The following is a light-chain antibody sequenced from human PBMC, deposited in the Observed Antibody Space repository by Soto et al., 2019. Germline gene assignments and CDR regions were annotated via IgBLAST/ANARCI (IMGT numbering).Light chain of an antibody. J-gene: IGKJ5*01. CDR1: QSVSSN. Sequence: EVVMTQSPATLSVSLGARATLSCRASQSVSSNLAWYQQKPGQAPRLLIYGASTRAAGIPDRFSGSGSGTDFTLTITRLEPEDSAVYFCQQYTGPPTTFGQGTRLEI. CDR3: QQYTGPPTT. V-gene: IGKV3D-15*01. CDR2: GAS.